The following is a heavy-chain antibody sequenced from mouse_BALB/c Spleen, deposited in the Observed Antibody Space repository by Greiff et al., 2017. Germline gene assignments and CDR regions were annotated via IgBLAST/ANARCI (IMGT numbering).Heavy chain of an antibody. CDR3: AGRSTMIPYYFDY. CDR2: ILPGSGST. Sequence: VKLVESGAELMKPGASVKISCKATGYTFSSYWIEWVKQRPGHGLEWIGEILPGSGSTNYNEKFKGKATFTADTSSNTAYMQLSSLTSEDSAVYYCAGRSTMIPYYFDYWGQGTTLTVSS. D-gene: IGHD2-4*01. J-gene: IGHJ2*01. V-gene: IGHV1-9*01. CDR1: GYTFSSYW.